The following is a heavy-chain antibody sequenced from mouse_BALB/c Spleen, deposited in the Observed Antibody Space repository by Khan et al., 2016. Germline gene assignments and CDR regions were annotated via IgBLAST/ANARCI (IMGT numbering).Heavy chain of an antibody. D-gene: IGHD1-1*01. J-gene: IGHJ2*01. CDR2: IDPENGNT. CDR1: GFNIKDYY. CDR3: ALYYNGRSEYHFDY. Sequence: VRLQQSGAELVRPGALVKLSCKASGFNIKDYYMHWVKQRPEQGLEWIGWIDPENGNTIYDPKFQGKASITADTSSNTAYLQLSSLTSEATAVYYCALYYNGRSEYHFDYWGQGTTLTVSS. V-gene: IGHV14-1*02.